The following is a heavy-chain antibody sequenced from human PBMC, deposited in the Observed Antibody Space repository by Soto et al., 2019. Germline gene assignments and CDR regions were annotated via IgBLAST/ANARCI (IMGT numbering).Heavy chain of an antibody. V-gene: IGHV3-74*01. D-gene: IGHD3-3*01. Sequence: EVQLVESGGGLVQPGGALRLSSAASGFTFSSYWMHWVRQAPGKGLVWVSRINSDGSSTSYADSVKGRFTISRDNAKNTLYLQMNSLRAEDTAVYYCARDFYSGYYYFWSCHDAFDIWGQGTMVTVSS. CDR1: GFTFSSYW. J-gene: IGHJ3*02. CDR3: ARDFYSGYYYFWSCHDAFDI. CDR2: INSDGSST.